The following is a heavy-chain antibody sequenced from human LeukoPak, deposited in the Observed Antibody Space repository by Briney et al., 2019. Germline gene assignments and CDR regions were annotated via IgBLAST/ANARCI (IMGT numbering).Heavy chain of an antibody. V-gene: IGHV4-34*01. CDR1: GGSFSGYY. D-gene: IGHD6-13*01. J-gene: IGHJ1*01. Sequence: PSETLSLTCAVYGGSFSGYYWSWIRQPPGKGLEWIGEINHSGSTNYNPSLKSRVTISVDTSKNQFSLKLSSVTAADTAVYYCAIEGYSPYSAGYFQHWGQGTLVTVSS. CDR2: INHSGST. CDR3: AIEGYSPYSAGYFQH.